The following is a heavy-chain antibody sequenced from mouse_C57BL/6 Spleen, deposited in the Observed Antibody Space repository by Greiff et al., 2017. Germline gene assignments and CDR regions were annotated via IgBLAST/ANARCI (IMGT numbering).Heavy chain of an antibody. CDR1: GFTFSSYA. V-gene: IGHV5-4*01. CDR3: ARDGDGPPPPWFAY. D-gene: IGHD1-2*01. CDR2: IRDGGSYT. Sequence: EVKLVESGGGLVKPGGSLKLSCAASGFTFSSYAMSWVRQTPEKRLEWVATIRDGGSYTYYPDNVKGRFTISRDNAKTNLYLQMSHLKSEDTAMYYCARDGDGPPPPWFAYWGQGTLVTVSA. J-gene: IGHJ3*01.